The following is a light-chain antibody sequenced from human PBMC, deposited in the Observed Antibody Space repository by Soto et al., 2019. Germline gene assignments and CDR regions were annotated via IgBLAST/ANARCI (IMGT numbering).Light chain of an antibody. CDR2: DAS. CDR1: QSVSSY. Sequence: EIVLTQSPATLSLSPGERTALSCRASQSVSSYLAWYQQKPGQAPRLLIYDASSRATGIPARFSGSGSGTDFTLTISSLEPEDLAVYYCQQRSKWPITFGQGTRLEIK. J-gene: IGKJ5*01. V-gene: IGKV3-11*01. CDR3: QQRSKWPIT.